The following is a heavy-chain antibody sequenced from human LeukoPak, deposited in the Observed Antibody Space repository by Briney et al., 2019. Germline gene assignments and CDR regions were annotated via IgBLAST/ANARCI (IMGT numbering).Heavy chain of an antibody. J-gene: IGHJ3*02. D-gene: IGHD3-22*01. CDR2: VNHSGST. Sequence: PSETLSLTCAVYGGSFSGYYWSWIRQPPGKGLEWIGEVNHSGSTNYNPSLKSRVTISVDTSKNQFSLKLSSVTAADTAVYYCASGDSSGYDPSDAFDIWGQGTMVTVSS. CDR1: GGSFSGYY. CDR3: ASGDSSGYDPSDAFDI. V-gene: IGHV4-34*01.